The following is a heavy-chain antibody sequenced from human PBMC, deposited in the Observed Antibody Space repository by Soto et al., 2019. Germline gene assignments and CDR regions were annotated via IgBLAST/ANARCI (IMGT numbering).Heavy chain of an antibody. D-gene: IGHD3-10*01. J-gene: IGHJ5*02. CDR1: GGSISSYY. CDR2: IYYSGST. Sequence: PSETLSLTCTVAGGSISSYYWSWIRQPPGKGLEWIGYIYYSGSTNYNPSLKSRVTISVDTSKNQFSLKLSSVTAADTAVYYCARLSRITMVRGVKGGNNWFDPWGQGTLVTVSS. CDR3: ARLSRITMVRGVKGGNNWFDP. V-gene: IGHV4-59*08.